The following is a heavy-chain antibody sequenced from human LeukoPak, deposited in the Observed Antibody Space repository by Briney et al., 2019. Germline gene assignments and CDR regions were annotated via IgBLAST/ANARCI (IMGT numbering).Heavy chain of an antibody. J-gene: IGHJ5*02. Sequence: PGGSLRLSCAASGFTVSSNYMSWVRQAPGKGLEWVSVIYSGGSTYYADSVKGRFTISRDNSKNTLYLQMNSLRAEDTAVYYCARDPPSYYDSSDYPPWGQGTLVTVSS. CDR1: GFTVSSNY. D-gene: IGHD3-22*01. V-gene: IGHV3-53*01. CDR3: ARDPPSYYDSSDYPP. CDR2: IYSGGST.